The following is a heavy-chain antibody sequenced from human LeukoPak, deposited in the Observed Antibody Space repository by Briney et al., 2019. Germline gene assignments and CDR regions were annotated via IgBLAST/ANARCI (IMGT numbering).Heavy chain of an antibody. J-gene: IGHJ6*03. CDR2: IIPIFGTA. D-gene: IGHD3-22*01. Sequence: APVKVSCKASGGTFSSYAISWVRQAPGQGLEWMGRIIPIFGTANYAQKFQGRVTITTDESTSTAYMELSSLRSEDTAVYYCARDLDYYDSSGSQTPGYMDVWGKGTTVTVSS. CDR1: GGTFSSYA. CDR3: ARDLDYYDSSGSQTPGYMDV. V-gene: IGHV1-69*05.